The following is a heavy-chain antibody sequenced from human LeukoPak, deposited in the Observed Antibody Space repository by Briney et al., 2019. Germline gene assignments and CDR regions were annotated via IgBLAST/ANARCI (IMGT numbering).Heavy chain of an antibody. Sequence: GESLKISCKGSGYSFSSYWISWVRQMPGKGLEWMGSIDPSDSYTNCSPSFQGHVTTSTDKSISTAYLQWSSLRASDTAMYYCARNRYYYDFSGYYVDYWGQGTLVTVSS. CDR2: IDPSDSYT. V-gene: IGHV5-10-1*01. CDR1: GYSFSSYW. CDR3: ARNRYYYDFSGYYVDY. J-gene: IGHJ4*02. D-gene: IGHD3-22*01.